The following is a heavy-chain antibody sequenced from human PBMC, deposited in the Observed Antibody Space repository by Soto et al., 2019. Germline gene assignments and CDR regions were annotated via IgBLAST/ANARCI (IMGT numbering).Heavy chain of an antibody. CDR2: INPNSGGT. D-gene: IGHD6-19*01. J-gene: IGHJ6*02. CDR1: GYTFTGYY. V-gene: IGHV1-2*04. CDR3: ARDQGSGWYENYYYGMDV. Sequence: GASVKVSCKASGYTFTGYYMHWVRQAPGQGLEWMGWINPNSGGTNYAQKLQGWVTMTRDTSISTAYMELSRLRSDDTAVYYCARDQGSGWYENYYYGMDVWGQGTTVTVSS.